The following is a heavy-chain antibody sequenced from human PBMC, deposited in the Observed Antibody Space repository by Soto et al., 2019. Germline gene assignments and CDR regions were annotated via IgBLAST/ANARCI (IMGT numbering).Heavy chain of an antibody. CDR1: GGSISSYY. J-gene: IGHJ5*02. CDR2: IYYSGST. Sequence: SETLSLTCTVSGGSISSYYWRWIRQPPGKGLEWIGYIYYSGSTNYNPSLKSRVTISVDTSKNQFSLKLRSVTAADTAVYYCARDAGIAAAGINWFDPWGEGTLVNVSS. CDR3: ARDAGIAAAGINWFDP. V-gene: IGHV4-59*01. D-gene: IGHD6-13*01.